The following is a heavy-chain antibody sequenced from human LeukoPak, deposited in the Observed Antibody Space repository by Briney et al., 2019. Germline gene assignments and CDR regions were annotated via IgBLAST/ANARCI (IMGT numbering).Heavy chain of an antibody. Sequence: GGSLRLSCAASGFTFSSHAISWVRQAPGKGLEWVSGISGSGGSTYYADSVKGRFTISRDNSKNTLFLQMNSLRVEDTAVYYCAKETKTRGGPIDYWGQGTLVTVSS. J-gene: IGHJ4*02. D-gene: IGHD2-2*01. CDR1: GFTFSSHA. V-gene: IGHV3-23*01. CDR2: ISGSGGST. CDR3: AKETKTRGGPIDY.